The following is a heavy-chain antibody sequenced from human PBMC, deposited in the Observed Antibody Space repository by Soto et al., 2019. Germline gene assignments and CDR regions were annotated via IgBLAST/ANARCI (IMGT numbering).Heavy chain of an antibody. V-gene: IGHV3-64D*06. Sequence: GGSLRLSCSASGFIFSESTIYWVRQVPGKGLEAISAVSTSGRSTYYADSVKDRFTISRDNSKNTLFLQMGSLRPGDTAIYYCVKQAHGLDGVAFDYWGQGTQVTVSS. CDR2: VSTSGRST. CDR1: GFIFSEST. CDR3: VKQAHGLDGVAFDY. J-gene: IGHJ4*02. D-gene: IGHD2-15*01.